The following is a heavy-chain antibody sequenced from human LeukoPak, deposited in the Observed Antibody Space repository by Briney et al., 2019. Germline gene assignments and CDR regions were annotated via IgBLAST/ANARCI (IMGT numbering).Heavy chain of an antibody. J-gene: IGHJ6*02. CDR2: ISYDGSNK. CDR3: ARDQGGGGNYGMDV. CDR1: GFTFSSCA. Sequence: GGSLRLSCAASGFTFSSCAMHWVRQAPGKGLAWVAVISYDGSNKYYADSVKGRFTISRDNSKNTLYLQMNSLRAEDTAVYYCARDQGGGGNYGMDVWGQGTTVTVSS. D-gene: IGHD2-15*01. V-gene: IGHV3-30-3*01.